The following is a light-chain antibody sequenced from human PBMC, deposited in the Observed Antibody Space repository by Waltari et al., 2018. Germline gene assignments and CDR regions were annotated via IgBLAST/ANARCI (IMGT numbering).Light chain of an antibody. CDR1: QRVNSN. Sequence: DIVMTQSPATLSVSPGERATLSCRASQRVNSNLAWYQHRPGQAPRLLIYGASTRPTGIPARFSGSGSGTEFTLTISGLQSDDFAVYYCQHYHTWPPKTFGQGTRVEIK. J-gene: IGKJ1*01. V-gene: IGKV3-15*01. CDR3: QHYHTWPPKT. CDR2: GAS.